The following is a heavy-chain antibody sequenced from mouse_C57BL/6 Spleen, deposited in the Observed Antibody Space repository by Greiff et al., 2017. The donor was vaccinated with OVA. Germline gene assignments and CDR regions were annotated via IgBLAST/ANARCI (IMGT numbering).Heavy chain of an antibody. CDR2: ISSGSSTI. J-gene: IGHJ4*01. Sequence: EVQRVESGGGLVKPGGSLKLSCAASGFTFSDYGMHWVRQAPEKGLEWVAYISSGSSTIYYADTVKGRFTISRDNAKTTLFLQMTSLRSEDTAMYYCARVHYGSSLYAMDYWGQGTSVTVSS. D-gene: IGHD1-1*01. V-gene: IGHV5-17*01. CDR3: ARVHYGSSLYAMDY. CDR1: GFTFSDYG.